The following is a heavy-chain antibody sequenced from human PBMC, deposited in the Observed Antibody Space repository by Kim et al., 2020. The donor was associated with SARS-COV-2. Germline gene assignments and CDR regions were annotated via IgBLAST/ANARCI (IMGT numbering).Heavy chain of an antibody. Sequence: RCSQSLQSRLTITKDTSKNQVVLTMTNMDPVDTATYYCAHRGGALYYYMDVWGKGTTVTVSS. J-gene: IGHJ6*03. V-gene: IGHV2-5*01. CDR3: AHRGGALYYYMDV. D-gene: IGHD1-26*01.